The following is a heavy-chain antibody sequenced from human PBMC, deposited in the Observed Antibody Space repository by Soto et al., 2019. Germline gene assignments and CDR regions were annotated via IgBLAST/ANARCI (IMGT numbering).Heavy chain of an antibody. CDR3: AKVLIVATIGDAFDI. D-gene: IGHD5-12*01. CDR1: GFTFDDYA. V-gene: IGHV3-9*01. CDR2: ISWNSGSI. Sequence: EVQLVESGGGLVQPGRSLRLSCAASGFTFDDYAMHWVRQAPGKGLEWVSGISWNSGSIGYADSVKGRFTISRDNAKNSLYLQMNSLRAEDTALYYCAKVLIVATIGDAFDIWGQGTMVTVSS. J-gene: IGHJ3*02.